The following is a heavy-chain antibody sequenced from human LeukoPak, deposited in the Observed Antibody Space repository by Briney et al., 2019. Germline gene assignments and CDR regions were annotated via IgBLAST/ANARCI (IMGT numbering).Heavy chain of an antibody. D-gene: IGHD3-22*01. Sequence: SETLSLTCAVYGGSFSGYYWSWIRQPPGKGLEWIGEINHSGSTNYNPSLKSRVTISVDTSKNQFSLKLSSVTAADTAVYYCARHKVASPPSGYSDPFFDYWGQGTLVTVSS. CDR3: ARHKVASPPSGYSDPFFDY. J-gene: IGHJ4*02. CDR2: INHSGST. V-gene: IGHV4-34*01. CDR1: GGSFSGYY.